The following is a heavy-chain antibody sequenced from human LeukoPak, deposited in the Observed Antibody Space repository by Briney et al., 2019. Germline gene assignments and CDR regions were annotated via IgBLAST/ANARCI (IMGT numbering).Heavy chain of an antibody. D-gene: IGHD1-26*01. CDR1: GASVNSGGYY. CDR2: IHYSGTT. V-gene: IGHV4-31*03. J-gene: IGHJ6*03. Sequence: SQTLSLTCSVSGASVNSGGYYWGWIRQHPGKGLEWIGYIHYSGTTYYNPSLENRLTISLDTPTNQFSLKLGSVTAADTAVYYCATTAYYYYVDVWGKGTTVTVSS. CDR3: ATTAYYYYVDV.